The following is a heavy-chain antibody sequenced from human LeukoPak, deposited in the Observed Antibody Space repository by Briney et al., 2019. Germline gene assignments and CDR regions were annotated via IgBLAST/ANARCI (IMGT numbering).Heavy chain of an antibody. J-gene: IGHJ4*02. CDR3: ARGMTTFFDY. V-gene: IGHV1-18*01. D-gene: IGHD4-11*01. CDR2: ISAYNGNT. CDR1: GHTITSYG. Sequence: ASEKVSCKASGHTITSYGISRVRQATGQGLEWMGWISAYNGNTNYAQKLQGRVTMTTDTSTSTAYMELRSLRSDDTAVYYCARGMTTFFDYWGQGTLVTVSS.